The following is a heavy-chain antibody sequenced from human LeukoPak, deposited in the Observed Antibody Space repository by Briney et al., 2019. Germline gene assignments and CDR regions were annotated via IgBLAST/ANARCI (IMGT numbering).Heavy chain of an antibody. CDR2: IKQDGSEK. CDR1: GFTFSSYW. V-gene: IGHV3-7*01. J-gene: IGHJ3*02. CDR3: ARVRIVVVPATITGAFDI. D-gene: IGHD2-2*02. Sequence: GGSLRLPCAASGFTFSSYWMSWVRQAPGKGLEWVANIKQDGSEKYYVDSVKGRFTISRDNAKNSLYLQMNSLRAEDTAVYYCARVRIVVVPATITGAFDIWGQGTMVTVSS.